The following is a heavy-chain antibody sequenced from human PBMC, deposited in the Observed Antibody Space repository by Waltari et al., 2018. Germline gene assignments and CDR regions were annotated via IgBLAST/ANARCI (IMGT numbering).Heavy chain of an antibody. Sequence: EILLVESGGGLVQPGGSLRLSCTASGFTFSSFSMRWVRQAPGKGLEWVSSMGDNTEDTNYADSVRGRFAISRDNSKNTLFLQMNSLRGEDTAIYYCAKNGAGAVTDYWGQGTPVTVSS. D-gene: IGHD6-19*01. CDR2: MGDNTEDT. CDR1: GFTFSSFS. J-gene: IGHJ4*02. CDR3: AKNGAGAVTDY. V-gene: IGHV3-23*04.